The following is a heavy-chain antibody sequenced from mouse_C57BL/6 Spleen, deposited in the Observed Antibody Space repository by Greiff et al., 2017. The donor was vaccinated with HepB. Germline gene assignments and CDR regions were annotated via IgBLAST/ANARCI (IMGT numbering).Heavy chain of an antibody. J-gene: IGHJ3*01. D-gene: IGHD4-1*02. CDR2: INPNNGGT. V-gene: IGHV1-22*01. CDR1: GYTFTDYN. Sequence: VHVKQSGPELVKPGASVKMSCKASGYTFTDYNMHWVKQSHGKSLEWIGYINPNNGGTSYNQKFKGKATLTVNKSSSTAYMELRSLTSEDSAVYYCARSPTGTEAYWGQGTLVTVSA. CDR3: ARSPTGTEAY.